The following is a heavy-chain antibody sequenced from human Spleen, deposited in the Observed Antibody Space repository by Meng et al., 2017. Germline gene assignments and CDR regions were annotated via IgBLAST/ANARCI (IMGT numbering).Heavy chain of an antibody. V-gene: IGHV3-43D*04. CDR2: ISWDGGST. Sequence: GGSLRLSCAASGFTFDDYAMHWVRQAPGKGLEWVSLISWDGGSTYYADSVKGRFTISRDNSKNSLYLQMNSLRAEDTALYYCARGKHYYGSGTYRDVFDIWGQGTMVTVSS. CDR1: GFTFDDYA. J-gene: IGHJ3*02. CDR3: ARGKHYYGSGTYRDVFDI. D-gene: IGHD3-10*01.